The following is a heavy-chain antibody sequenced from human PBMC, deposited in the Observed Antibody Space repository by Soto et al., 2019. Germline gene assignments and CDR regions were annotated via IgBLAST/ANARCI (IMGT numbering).Heavy chain of an antibody. V-gene: IGHV5-51*01. D-gene: IGHD2-21*02. CDR1: GYSFTSYW. CDR2: IYPGDSDT. Sequence: PGESLKISCKGSGYSFTSYWIGWVRQMPGKGLEWMGIIYPGDSDTRYSPSFQGRVTISADKSISTAYLQWSSLKASDTAMYYCARHPAYCGGDCYSGYYGMDVWGQGTTVTVSS. J-gene: IGHJ6*02. CDR3: ARHPAYCGGDCYSGYYGMDV.